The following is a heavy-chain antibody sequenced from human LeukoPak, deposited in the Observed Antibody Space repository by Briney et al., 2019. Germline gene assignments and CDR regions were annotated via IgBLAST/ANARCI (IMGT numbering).Heavy chain of an antibody. J-gene: IGHJ5*02. CDR2: INPNSGGT. D-gene: IGHD5-18*01. CDR3: ARDIVMVTYWFDP. CDR1: GYTFTGYY. Sequence: GASVKVSCKASGYTFTGYYMHWVRQAPGQGLEWMGWINPNSGGTNYAQKFQGRVTMTRDTSISTAYVELSSLRSDDTAVYYCARDIVMVTYWFDPWGQGTLVTVSS. V-gene: IGHV1-2*02.